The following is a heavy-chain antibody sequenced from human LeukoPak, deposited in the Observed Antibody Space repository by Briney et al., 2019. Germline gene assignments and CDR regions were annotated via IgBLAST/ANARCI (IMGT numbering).Heavy chain of an antibody. CDR3: ASTVLGYCSGGSCPYFDY. D-gene: IGHD2-15*01. V-gene: IGHV4-34*01. CDR1: GGSFSDYY. Sequence: PSETLSLTCAVYGGSFSDYYWSWIRQPPGKGLEWIGEINRSGSTNYNPSLKSRVTISVDTSKNQFSLKLSSVTAADTAVYYCASTVLGYCSGGSCPYFDYWGQGTLVTVSS. CDR2: INRSGST. J-gene: IGHJ4*02.